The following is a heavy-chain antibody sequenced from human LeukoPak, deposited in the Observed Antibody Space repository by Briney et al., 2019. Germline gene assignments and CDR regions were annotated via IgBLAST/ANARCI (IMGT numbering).Heavy chain of an antibody. V-gene: IGHV3-7*01. Sequence: GGSPRLSSAAPGFPFTNCWMKWVRQGPGKRPEWVGNIKQGGSETNYVDSVKGRFSISRDNAKTSLYLQMNSLRAEDTAVYYCATDRKVGTGDPRFDYWGQGALVTVSS. J-gene: IGHJ4*02. CDR3: ATDRKVGTGDPRFDY. D-gene: IGHD7-27*01. CDR2: IKQGGSET. CDR1: GFPFTNCW.